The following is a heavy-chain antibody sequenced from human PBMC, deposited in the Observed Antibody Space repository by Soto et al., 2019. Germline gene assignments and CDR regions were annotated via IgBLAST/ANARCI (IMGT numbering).Heavy chain of an antibody. D-gene: IGHD2-15*01. CDR2: ISGWSTYI. Sequence: SGGSLRLSCAASGFSFSNYSMNWVRQAPGKGLEWVSAISGWSTYIYYADSLKGRFTISRDNSKNTLYLQMNSLRAEDTSVYYCASHLIVVVVAATYHWGQGTLVTVSS. CDR3: ASHLIVVVVAATYH. J-gene: IGHJ5*02. V-gene: IGHV3-21*04. CDR1: GFSFSNYS.